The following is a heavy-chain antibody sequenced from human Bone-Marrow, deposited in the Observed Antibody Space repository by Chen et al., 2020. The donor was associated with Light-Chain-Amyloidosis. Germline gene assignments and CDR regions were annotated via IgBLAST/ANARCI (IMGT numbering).Heavy chain of an antibody. V-gene: IGHV3-30-3*01. CDR3: ARDKGEAYYDILTGFDI. CDR1: GFTFSSYA. J-gene: IGHJ3*02. CDR2: ISYDGSNK. Sequence: QVQLVESGGGVVQPGRSLRLSCPASGFTFSSYAMHWVRQAPGKGLEWVAVISYDGSNKYYADSVKGRFTISRDNSKNTLYLQMNSLRAEDTAVYYCARDKGEAYYDILTGFDIWGQGTMVTVSS. D-gene: IGHD3-9*01.